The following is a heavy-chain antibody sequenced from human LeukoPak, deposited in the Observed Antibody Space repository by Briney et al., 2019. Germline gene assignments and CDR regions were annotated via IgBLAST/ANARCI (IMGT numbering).Heavy chain of an antibody. J-gene: IGHJ6*02. Sequence: GGSMRLACAASGFTFSSYWMHWVRQAPGKGLVWVSRMNSDGSSTSYADSVKGRFTISRDNAKNTLYLQMNSLRAEDTAVYYCARGPAIVMDVWSQGTTVTVSS. CDR1: GFTFSSYW. V-gene: IGHV3-74*01. CDR3: ARGPAIVMDV. D-gene: IGHD2-15*01. CDR2: MNSDGSST.